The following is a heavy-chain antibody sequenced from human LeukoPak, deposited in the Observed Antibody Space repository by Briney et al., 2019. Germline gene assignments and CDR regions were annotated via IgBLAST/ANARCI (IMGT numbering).Heavy chain of an antibody. V-gene: IGHV3-21*01. J-gene: IGHJ4*02. D-gene: IGHD1-26*01. CDR1: GFTFSSYS. CDR3: ASSLRWDLDY. Sequence: GGSLSLSCAASGFTFSSYSMNWVRQAPGKGLEWVSSISSSSSYIYYADSVKGRFTISRDNAKNSLYLQMNSLRAEDTAVYYCASSLRWDLDYWGQGTLVTVSS. CDR2: ISSSSSYI.